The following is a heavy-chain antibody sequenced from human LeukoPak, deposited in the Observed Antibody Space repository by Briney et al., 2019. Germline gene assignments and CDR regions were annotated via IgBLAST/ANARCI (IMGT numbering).Heavy chain of an antibody. CDR2: IYSGGST. D-gene: IGHD2-21*01. V-gene: IGHV3-53*01. CDR1: GFTVGSNY. CDR3: ASAREYCGSAECYEYFQH. Sequence: GGSLRLSCAASGFTVGSNYMSWVRQAPGKGLEWVSVIYSGGSTYYADSVNGRFTISRDNSRNTLLRQMNSLRAEDTALYYCASAREYCGSAECYEYFQHWGQGTLVTVSS. J-gene: IGHJ1*01.